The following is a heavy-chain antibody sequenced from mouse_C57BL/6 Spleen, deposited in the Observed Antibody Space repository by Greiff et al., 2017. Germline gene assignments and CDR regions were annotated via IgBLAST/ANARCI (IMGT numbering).Heavy chain of an antibody. CDR3: ASEGYYDDGGRFAY. D-gene: IGHD2-4*01. CDR2: IWGVGST. CDR1: GFSLTSYG. Sequence: QVQLKQSGPGLVAPSQSLSITCTVSGFSLTSYGVDWVRQSPGKGLEWLGVIWGVGSTNYNSALKSRLSISKDNSKSQVFLKMNSLQTDDTAMYYCASEGYYDDGGRFAYWGQGTLVTVSA. J-gene: IGHJ3*01. V-gene: IGHV2-6*01.